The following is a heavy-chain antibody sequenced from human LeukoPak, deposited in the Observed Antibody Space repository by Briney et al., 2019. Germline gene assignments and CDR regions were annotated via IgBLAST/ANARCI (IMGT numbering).Heavy chain of an antibody. Sequence: GGSLRLSCTASGFTFGDYAMSWVRQAPGKGLEWVAVISYDGNNKYYADSVKGRFTISRDNSKNTLYLQMNSLRVEDTAVYYCARDHLGIPDPWGQGTLVTVSS. CDR3: ARDHLGIPDP. V-gene: IGHV3-30*04. CDR2: ISYDGNNK. CDR1: GFTFGDYA. J-gene: IGHJ5*02.